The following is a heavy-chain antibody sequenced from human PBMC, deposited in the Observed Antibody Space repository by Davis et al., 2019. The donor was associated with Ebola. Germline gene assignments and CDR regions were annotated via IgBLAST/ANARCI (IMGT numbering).Heavy chain of an antibody. CDR2: IYSGGST. D-gene: IGHD2/OR15-2a*01. CDR1: GFTVSSNY. J-gene: IGHJ5*01. V-gene: IGHV3-53*01. Sequence: GRSLRLSCAASGFTVSSNYMSWVRQAPGKGLEWVSVIYSGGSTYYADSVKGRFTISRDNAKNSLFLQMNSLRADDTAVYYCARDPLIIGDATTDSWGQGTLVTVSS. CDR3: ARDPLIIGDATTDS.